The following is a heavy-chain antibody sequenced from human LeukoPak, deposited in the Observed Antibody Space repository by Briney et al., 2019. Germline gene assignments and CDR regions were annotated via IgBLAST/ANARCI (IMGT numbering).Heavy chain of an antibody. CDR2: ISSSSSYI. J-gene: IGHJ4*02. Sequence: PGGSLRLSCAASGFTFSSYAMSWVRQAPGKGLEWVSSISSSSSYIYYADSVKGRFTISRDNAKNSLYLQMNSLRAEDTAVYYCARDPLWSGEKYFDYWGQGTLVTVSS. D-gene: IGHD3-10*01. CDR3: ARDPLWSGEKYFDY. V-gene: IGHV3-21*01. CDR1: GFTFSSYA.